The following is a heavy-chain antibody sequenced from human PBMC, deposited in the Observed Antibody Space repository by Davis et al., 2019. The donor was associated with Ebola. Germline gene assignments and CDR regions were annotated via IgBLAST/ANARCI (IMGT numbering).Heavy chain of an antibody. CDR1: GFTFSTYA. V-gene: IGHV3-23*01. CDR3: AKHGSTSCYAGVCYFDC. Sequence: GGSLRLSCAASGFTFSTYAMNWVRQAPGKGLEWVSSISGSGASTYYADSVKGRFTISRDNSKNTLYLQMNSLRAEDTAVYYCAKHGSTSCYAGVCYFDCWGQGTLVTVSS. CDR2: ISGSGAST. J-gene: IGHJ4*02. D-gene: IGHD2-2*01.